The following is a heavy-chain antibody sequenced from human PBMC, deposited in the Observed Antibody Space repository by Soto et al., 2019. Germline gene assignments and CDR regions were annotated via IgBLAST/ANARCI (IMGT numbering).Heavy chain of an antibody. CDR3: NRGSEYDFWSGYL. Sequence: QERLVQSGAEVRKPGSSVKVSCKVTGGTSTRYAINWVRQAPGQGLEWMGGIVPMFGTSKYAQKFQGRVTSTADTSTNIASMELRSLRSEDTAVYYCNRGSEYDFWSGYLWGQGTLVSVSS. CDR1: GGTSTRYA. CDR2: IVPMFGTS. D-gene: IGHD3-3*01. V-gene: IGHV1-69*06. J-gene: IGHJ4*02.